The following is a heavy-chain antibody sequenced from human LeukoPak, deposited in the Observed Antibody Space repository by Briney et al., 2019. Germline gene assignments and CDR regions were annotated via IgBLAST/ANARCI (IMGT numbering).Heavy chain of an antibody. J-gene: IGHJ4*02. CDR1: GFSFRNYA. CDR3: TRDGGSFCDFDY. V-gene: IGHV3-64*02. D-gene: IGHD1-26*01. CDR2: INTDGRIT. Sequence: GGSLGLSCVATGFSFRNYAIHWVRQAPGKGLEYVSVINTDGRITYYADSVKGRFTISRDNSKNTVYLQMGSLRGEDMAVYYCTRDGGSFCDFDYWGQGALVTVSS.